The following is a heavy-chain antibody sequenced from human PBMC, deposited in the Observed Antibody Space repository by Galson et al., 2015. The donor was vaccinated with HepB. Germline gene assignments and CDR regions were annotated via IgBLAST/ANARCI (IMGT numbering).Heavy chain of an antibody. J-gene: IGHJ4*02. V-gene: IGHV3-48*02. CDR2: ISSSGTST. Sequence: SLRLSCAASGFAFSSYSINWVRQAPGKGLEWVSYISSSGTSTNYADSVKGRFTISRDNAKNSLYSQVNSLRDEDTAVYYCARGFGSFFDSWGQGTLVTVSS. CDR3: ARGFGSFFDS. D-gene: IGHD3-10*01. CDR1: GFAFSSYS.